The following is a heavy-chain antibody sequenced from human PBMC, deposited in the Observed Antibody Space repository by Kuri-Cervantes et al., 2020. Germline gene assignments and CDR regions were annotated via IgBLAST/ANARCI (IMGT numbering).Heavy chain of an antibody. Sequence: SETLSLTCTISGGSISGNYWSWIRQPPGKGLEWIGHIYSSGSTNYNPSLKSRVTISVDTSKNQFSLKLSSVTAADTAVYYCARRPVYYYGSGSYRGWFDPWGQGTLVTVSS. J-gene: IGHJ5*02. CDR2: IYSSGST. V-gene: IGHV4-59*12. CDR1: GGSISGNY. CDR3: ARRPVYYYGSGSYRGWFDP. D-gene: IGHD3-10*01.